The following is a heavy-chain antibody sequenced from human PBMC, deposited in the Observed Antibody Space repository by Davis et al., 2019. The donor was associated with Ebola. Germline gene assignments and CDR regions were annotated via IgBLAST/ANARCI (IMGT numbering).Heavy chain of an antibody. CDR1: GYSFTSYW. CDR3: ARHGQWLVEGTWFDP. V-gene: IGHV5-51*01. J-gene: IGHJ5*02. Sequence: PGGSLRLSCKGSGYSFTSYWIGWVRQMPGKGLEWMGIIYPGDSDTRYSPSFQGQVTISADKSISTAYLQWSSLKASDTAMYYCARHGQWLVEGTWFDPWGQGTLVTVSS. CDR2: IYPGDSDT. D-gene: IGHD6-19*01.